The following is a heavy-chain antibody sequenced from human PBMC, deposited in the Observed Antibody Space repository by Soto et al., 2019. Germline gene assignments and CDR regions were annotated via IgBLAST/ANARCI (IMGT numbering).Heavy chain of an antibody. Sequence: GSLRLSCAASGFTFTRYSMNWVRQAPGKGLEWVSSISSTTNYIYYGDSMKGRFTISRDNAKDSLYLEMNSLRAEDTAVYYCARESEDLTSNFDYWGQGTLVTVSS. CDR3: ARESEDLTSNFDY. CDR1: GFTFTRYS. V-gene: IGHV3-21*06. J-gene: IGHJ4*02. CDR2: ISSTTNYI.